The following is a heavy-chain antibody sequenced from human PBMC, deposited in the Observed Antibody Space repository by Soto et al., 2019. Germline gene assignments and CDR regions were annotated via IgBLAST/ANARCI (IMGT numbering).Heavy chain of an antibody. J-gene: IGHJ2*01. CDR1: GGSFSGYY. V-gene: IGHV4-34*01. Sequence: QVQLQQWGAGLLKPSETLSLTCAVYGGSFSGYYWSWIRQPPGKGLEWIGEINHSGSTNYNPSLKSRVTISVDTSKNQCSLKLSSVTAADTAVYYCASDQYYYDSSGHEPRGDLWGRGTLVTVSS. D-gene: IGHD3-22*01. CDR3: ASDQYYYDSSGHEPRGDL. CDR2: INHSGST.